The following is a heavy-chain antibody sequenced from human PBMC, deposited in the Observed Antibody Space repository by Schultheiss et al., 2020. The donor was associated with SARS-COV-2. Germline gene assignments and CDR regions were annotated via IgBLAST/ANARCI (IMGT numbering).Heavy chain of an antibody. V-gene: IGHV4-39*07. J-gene: IGHJ6*02. Sequence: SETLSLTCTISGASVSSGSYYWSWIRQSPGKGLEWIGEINHSGSTNYNPSLKSRVTISVDTSKNQFSLKLSSVTAADTAVYYCARARGLWYYDSSGLKNYGMDVWGQGTTVTVSS. D-gene: IGHD3-22*01. CDR1: GASVSSGSYY. CDR2: INHSGST. CDR3: ARARGLWYYDSSGLKNYGMDV.